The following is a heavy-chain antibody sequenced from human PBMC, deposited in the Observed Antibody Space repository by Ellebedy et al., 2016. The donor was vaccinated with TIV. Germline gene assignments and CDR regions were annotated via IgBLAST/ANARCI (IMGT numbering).Heavy chain of an antibody. CDR1: GFTFSHAW. J-gene: IGHJ4*02. CDR2: IKSNTDGGTT. V-gene: IGHV3-15*01. D-gene: IGHD3-10*01. Sequence: GESLKISCAASGFTFSHAWMTWVRQAPGMGLEWVGRIKSNTDGGTTDYAAPVKGRFTISRDDSKNTLYLQMSSLKTEDTALYFCTAYYYTSGSSTYDYWGQGTLVTVSS. CDR3: TAYYYTSGSSTYDY.